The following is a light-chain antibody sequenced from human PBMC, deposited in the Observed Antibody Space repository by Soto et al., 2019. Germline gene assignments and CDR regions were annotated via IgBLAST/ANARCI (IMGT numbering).Light chain of an antibody. CDR1: QSVSSSS. CDR3: NQYHSSFT. CDR2: GAS. J-gene: IGKJ4*01. Sequence: EIVLTQSPGTLSLSPGEGATLSCRASQSVSSSSLTWYQQKRGQAPRLLIYGASTRATGITDRFSGSGSGTDFTLTISRLEPEDFAVYYCNQYHSSFTFGGGTKVEIK. V-gene: IGKV3-20*01.